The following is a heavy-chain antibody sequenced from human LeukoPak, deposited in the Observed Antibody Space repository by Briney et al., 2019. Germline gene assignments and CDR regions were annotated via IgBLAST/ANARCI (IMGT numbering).Heavy chain of an antibody. CDR1: GFTFSNAW. D-gene: IGHD2-2*01. CDR2: IKSKTDGGTT. Sequence: GGSLRLSCAASGFTFSNAWMSWVRQAPGKGREWVGRIKSKTDGGTTDYAAPVKGRFTISRDDSKNTLYLQMNSLKTEDTAVYYCTTDDVVVPAALREAFDIWGQGTMVTVSS. V-gene: IGHV3-15*01. CDR3: TTDDVVVPAALREAFDI. J-gene: IGHJ3*02.